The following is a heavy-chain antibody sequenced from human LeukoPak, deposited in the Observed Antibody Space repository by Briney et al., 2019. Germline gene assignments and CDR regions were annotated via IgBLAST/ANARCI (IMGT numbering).Heavy chain of an antibody. J-gene: IGHJ4*02. CDR2: ISSSSSYI. CDR1: GFTFSSYS. CDR3: ARGGGGWYSDY. V-gene: IGHV3-21*01. D-gene: IGHD6-19*01. Sequence: GGSLRLSCAAPGFTFSSYSMNWVRQAPGKGLEWVSSISSSSSYIYYADSVKGRFTISRDNAKNSLYLQMNSLRAEDTAVYYCARGGGGWYSDYWGQGTLVTVSS.